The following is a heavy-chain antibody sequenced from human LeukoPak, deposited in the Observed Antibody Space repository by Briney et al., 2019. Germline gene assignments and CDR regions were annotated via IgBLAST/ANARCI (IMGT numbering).Heavy chain of an antibody. Sequence: ASVKVSCKASGYTFTSYYMHWVRQAPGQGLEWMGIVNPSGGSTSYAQKFQGRVTMTRDTSTSTVYMELSSLRSEDTAVYYCARVETSGYFWGGTPPLNWGQGTLVTVSS. J-gene: IGHJ4*02. V-gene: IGHV1-46*01. CDR1: GYTFTSYY. D-gene: IGHD3-3*01. CDR3: ARVETSGYFWGGTPPLN. CDR2: VNPSGGST.